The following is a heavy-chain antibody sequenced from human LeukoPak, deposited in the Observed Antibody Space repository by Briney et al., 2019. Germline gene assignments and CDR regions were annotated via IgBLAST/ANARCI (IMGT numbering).Heavy chain of an antibody. V-gene: IGHV3-33*01. CDR1: GFTFSSYG. CDR2: IWYDGSNK. CDR3: ARDRPYDIVVVPAAVDTAMVKGPDY. J-gene: IGHJ4*02. Sequence: PGRSLRLSCAASGFTFSSYGMHWVRQAPGKGLEWVAVIWYDGSNKYYADSVKGRFTISRDNSKNTLYLQMNSLRAEDTAVYYCARDRPYDIVVVPAAVDTAMVKGPDYWGQGTLVTVFS. D-gene: IGHD2-2*01.